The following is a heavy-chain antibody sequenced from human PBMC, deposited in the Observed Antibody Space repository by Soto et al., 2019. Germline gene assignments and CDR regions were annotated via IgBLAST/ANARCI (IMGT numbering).Heavy chain of an antibody. V-gene: IGHV3-23*01. Sequence: GGSLRLSCAASGFTFSSYAMRWVRQAPGKGLEWVSAISGSGGSTYYADSVKGRFTISRDNSKNTLSLQMNSLRVEDSAVYYCVPRKGDPFTWGPGTLVTVSS. CDR3: VPRKGDPFT. CDR1: GFTFSSYA. D-gene: IGHD3-16*01. J-gene: IGHJ4*02. CDR2: ISGSGGST.